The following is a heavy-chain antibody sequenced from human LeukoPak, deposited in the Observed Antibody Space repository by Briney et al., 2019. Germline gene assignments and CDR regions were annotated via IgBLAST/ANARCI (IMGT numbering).Heavy chain of an antibody. J-gene: IGHJ6*02. V-gene: IGHV1-24*01. CDR3: ATDLWIYYYYGMDV. CDR1: GYTLTELS. Sequence: ASVKVSCKVSGYTLTELSMHWVRQAPGKGLEWMGGFDPEDGETIYAQKFQGRVTMTEDTSTDTAYMELSSLRSEDTAVYYCATDLWIYYYYGMDVWGQGTTGNVSS. CDR2: FDPEDGET. D-gene: IGHD5-12*01.